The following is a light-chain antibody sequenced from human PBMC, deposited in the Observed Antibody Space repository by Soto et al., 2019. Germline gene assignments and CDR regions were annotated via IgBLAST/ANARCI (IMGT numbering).Light chain of an antibody. CDR1: QSVSSSY. V-gene: IGKV3-20*01. CDR3: QQYGSSPFT. Sequence: EIVLTQSPGTLSVSPGERATLSCRASQSVSSSYLAWYQQKPGQAPRLLIYGASSRATGIPDRFSGSGSGTDFTLTISRLEPEDFAVYYWQQYGSSPFTFGPGTKVDIK. J-gene: IGKJ3*01. CDR2: GAS.